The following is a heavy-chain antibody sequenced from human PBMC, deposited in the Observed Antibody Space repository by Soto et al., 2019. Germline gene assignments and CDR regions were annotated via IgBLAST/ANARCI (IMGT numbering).Heavy chain of an antibody. D-gene: IGHD2-2*01. Sequence: PGGSLRRSCEASGFTFYDHAMXXVRQRPGGGLEWVAGISWKSDSEGYADSVKGRFSISRDNIQHSVHLQMNSLRPEDTALYYCARDTGLYHDGMDVWGQGNRVSVSS. CDR1: GFTFYDHA. CDR2: ISWKSDSE. CDR3: ARDTGLYHDGMDV. J-gene: IGHJ6*02. V-gene: IGHV3-9*01.